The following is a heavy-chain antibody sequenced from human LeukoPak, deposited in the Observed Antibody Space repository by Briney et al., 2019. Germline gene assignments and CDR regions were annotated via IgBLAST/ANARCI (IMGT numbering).Heavy chain of an antibody. CDR3: ARGRPGGSSAHFDY. D-gene: IGHD6-6*01. V-gene: IGHV1-2*02. J-gene: IGHJ4*02. Sequence: ASVKVSCKASGYTFTDYYMHWVRQAPGQGLEWMGWINPNSGGTNYAQKFQGRVTMTRDTSISTAYMELSRLRSDDTAVYYCARGRPGGSSAHFDYWGQGTLVTVSS. CDR1: GYTFTDYY. CDR2: INPNSGGT.